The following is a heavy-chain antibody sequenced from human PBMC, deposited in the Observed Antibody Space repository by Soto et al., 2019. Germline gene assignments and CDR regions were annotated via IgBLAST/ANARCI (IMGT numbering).Heavy chain of an antibody. J-gene: IGHJ4*02. V-gene: IGHV3-15*01. CDR1: GFSFSNAW. CDR2: ITTKTDGGTT. CDR3: TTNPY. Sequence: EVQLVESGGGLVKPGGSLRLSCAASGFSFSNAWMSWVRQAPGKGLEWVGRITTKTDGGTTDYAAPVKGKFTISRDDSKNTVYLQMNSLKTEDTAVYYCTTNPYWGQGTLVTV.